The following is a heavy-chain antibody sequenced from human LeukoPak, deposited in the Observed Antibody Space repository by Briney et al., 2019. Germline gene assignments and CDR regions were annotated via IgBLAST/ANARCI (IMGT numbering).Heavy chain of an antibody. Sequence: VKVSCKASGYTFTGYYMHWVRQAPGQGLEWMGWINPNSGSTNYAQKFQGRVTMTRDTSISTAYMELSRLRSDDTAVYYCARVSGNYEGNWFDPWGQGTLVTVSS. CDR1: GYTFTGYY. CDR2: INPNSGST. CDR3: ARVSGNYEGNWFDP. J-gene: IGHJ5*02. D-gene: IGHD1-7*01. V-gene: IGHV1-2*02.